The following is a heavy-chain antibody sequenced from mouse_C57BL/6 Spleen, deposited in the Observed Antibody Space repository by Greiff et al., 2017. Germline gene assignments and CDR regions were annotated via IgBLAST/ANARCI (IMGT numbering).Heavy chain of an antibody. CDR2: IDPSDSET. J-gene: IGHJ4*01. Sequence: QVQLQQPGAELVRPGSSVKLSCKASGYTFTSYWMHWVKQRPIQGLEWIGNIDPSDSETHYNQKFKDKATLTVDKSSSTAYMQLSRLTSADSAVYYCAITTVVATRNEGYYAMDYWGQGTSVTVSS. V-gene: IGHV1-52*01. CDR3: AITTVVATRNEGYYAMDY. D-gene: IGHD1-1*01. CDR1: GYTFTSYW.